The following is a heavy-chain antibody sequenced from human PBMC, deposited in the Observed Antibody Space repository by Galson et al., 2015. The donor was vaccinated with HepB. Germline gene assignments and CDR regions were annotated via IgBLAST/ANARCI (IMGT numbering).Heavy chain of an antibody. CDR3: ARCGMGIAARPFWGNWFDP. CDR2: IYPGDSDT. Sequence: QSGAEVKKPGESLKISCKGSGYSFTSYWIGWVRQMPGKGLEWMGIIYPGDSDTRYSPSFQGQVTISADKSISTAYLQWSSLKASDTAMYYCARCGMGIAARPFWGNWFDPWGQGTLVTVSS. V-gene: IGHV5-51*03. CDR1: GYSFTSYW. D-gene: IGHD6-6*01. J-gene: IGHJ5*02.